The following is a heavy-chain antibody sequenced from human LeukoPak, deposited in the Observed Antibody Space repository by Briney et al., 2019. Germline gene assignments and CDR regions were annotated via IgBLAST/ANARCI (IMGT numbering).Heavy chain of an antibody. CDR1: GGSLSSYY. CDR2: IYYSGST. J-gene: IGHJ6*03. CDR3: ARGGADDFWSGYSYRGRYYMDV. D-gene: IGHD3-3*01. Sequence: PSETLSLTCTVSGGSLSSYYWSWIRQPPGKGLEWIGYIYYSGSTNYNPSLKSRVTISVDTSKNQFSLKLSSVTAADTAVYYCARGGADDFWSGYSYRGRYYMDVWGKGTTVTVSS. V-gene: IGHV4-59*01.